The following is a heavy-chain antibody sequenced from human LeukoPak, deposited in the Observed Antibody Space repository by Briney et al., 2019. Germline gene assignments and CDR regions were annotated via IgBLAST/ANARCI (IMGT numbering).Heavy chain of an antibody. Sequence: GGSLRLSCAASGFTFRSYWMSWFRQAPGKGLEWLGHINQEASRTDHADSVKGRFTISRDNSRNLLYLHMSSLRAEDTAVYYCARYLSRAFDSWGQGILVSVSS. CDR1: GFTFRSYW. CDR3: ARYLSRAFDS. J-gene: IGHJ4*02. V-gene: IGHV3-7*01. CDR2: INQEASRT. D-gene: IGHD2/OR15-2a*01.